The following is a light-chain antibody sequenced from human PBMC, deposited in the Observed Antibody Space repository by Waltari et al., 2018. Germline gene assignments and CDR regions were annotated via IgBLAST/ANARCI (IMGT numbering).Light chain of an antibody. J-gene: IGKJ4*01. CDR1: QSVLHSSNNRDQ. V-gene: IGKV4-1*01. CDR2: WAS. Sequence: DIVMTQSPDSLAVSLGERATINCKSSQSVLHSSNNRDQLAWYQRKPGQPPKLLISWASTRESGGPDRVRGSGSGTDVTLTISSLQVEDVAVYYCQQCSTTPLTFGGGTKVEIK. CDR3: QQCSTTPLT.